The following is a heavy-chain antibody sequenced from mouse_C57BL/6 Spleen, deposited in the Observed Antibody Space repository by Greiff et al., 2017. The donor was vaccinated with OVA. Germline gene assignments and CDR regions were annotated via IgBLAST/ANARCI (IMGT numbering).Heavy chain of an antibody. J-gene: IGHJ3*01. D-gene: IGHD2-4*01. CDR1: GYAFSSSW. Sequence: QVHVKQSGPELVKPGASVKISCKASGYAFSSSWMNWVKQRPGKGLEWIGRIYPGDGDTNYNGKFKGKATLTADKSSSTAYMQLSSLTSEDSAVYFCAREDYDGAYWGQGTLVTVSA. V-gene: IGHV1-82*01. CDR2: IYPGDGDT. CDR3: AREDYDGAY.